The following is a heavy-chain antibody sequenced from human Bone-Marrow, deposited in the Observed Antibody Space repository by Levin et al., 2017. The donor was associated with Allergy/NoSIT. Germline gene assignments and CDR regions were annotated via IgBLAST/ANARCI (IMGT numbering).Heavy chain of an antibody. D-gene: IGHD3-16*01. CDR3: AKWVRGSDGGWFFDF. Sequence: GGSLRLSCAASGFTFSSYAMTWVRQAPGKGLEWISGLSGRGETTYYTDSVKGRFTISRDNDKNTLFLQMNSLRTEDTALFYCAKWVRGSDGGWFFDFWGRGTLVTVSS. CDR2: LSGRGETT. CDR1: GFTFSSYA. V-gene: IGHV3-23*01. J-gene: IGHJ2*01.